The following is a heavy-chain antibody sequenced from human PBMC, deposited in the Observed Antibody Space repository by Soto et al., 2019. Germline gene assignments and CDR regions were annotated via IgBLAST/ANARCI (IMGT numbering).Heavy chain of an antibody. J-gene: IGHJ5*02. CDR1: GYTFTRYT. Sequence: ASVKVSCKASGYTFTRYTMNWVRRAPGQRLEWMGWINPDNGNTKSSQKFQDRVIITRDTSASTACMDLSSLRSEDTAVYYCARGIATGQLDPWGQGTLVTVSS. CDR3: ARGIATGQLDP. V-gene: IGHV1-3*01. D-gene: IGHD2-15*01. CDR2: INPDNGNT.